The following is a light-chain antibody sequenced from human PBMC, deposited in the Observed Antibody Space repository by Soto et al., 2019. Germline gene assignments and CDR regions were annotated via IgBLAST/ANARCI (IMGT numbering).Light chain of an antibody. CDR2: GAS. J-gene: IGKJ3*01. Sequence: EVVLTQSPATLYLSPGERATLSCRANQIVSANYLAWYQQKPGQAPRLLMYGASSSATGIPYRFSGSGPGTAFTVTISRLEPDDFAGSYCLQYGSSAFTVGRGTKVDIK. CDR1: QIVSANY. CDR3: LQYGSSAFT. V-gene: IGKV3-20*01.